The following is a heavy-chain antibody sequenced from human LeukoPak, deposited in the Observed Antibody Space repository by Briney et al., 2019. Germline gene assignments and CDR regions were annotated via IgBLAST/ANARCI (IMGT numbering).Heavy chain of an antibody. CDR2: IYSGGST. J-gene: IGHJ3*02. D-gene: IGHD2-21*01. CDR1: GFTVSSNY. CDR3: ARDYAILHAFYI. Sequence: GGSLSLSCAASGFTVSSNYMSWVSKAPGKGMEWVSVIYSGGSTYYADSVKGRFTISRDNSKNTLYLQMNSLRAEDTAVYYCARDYAILHAFYIWGQGTMVTVSS. V-gene: IGHV3-66*01.